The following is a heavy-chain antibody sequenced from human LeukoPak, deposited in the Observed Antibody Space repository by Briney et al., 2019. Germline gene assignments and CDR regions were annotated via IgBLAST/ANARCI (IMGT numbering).Heavy chain of an antibody. J-gene: IGHJ4*02. CDR2: TYYRFKWYN. Sequence: SQTLSLTCAISGDSVSSNSAAWNWIRQSPSRGLEWLGRTYYRFKWYNDYAVSVKSRITITPDTSKNQFSLQLNSVTPEGTAVYYCARVQYSSSSANLPFDYWGQGTLVTVSS. CDR1: GDSVSSNSAA. V-gene: IGHV6-1*01. CDR3: ARVQYSSSSANLPFDY. D-gene: IGHD6-6*01.